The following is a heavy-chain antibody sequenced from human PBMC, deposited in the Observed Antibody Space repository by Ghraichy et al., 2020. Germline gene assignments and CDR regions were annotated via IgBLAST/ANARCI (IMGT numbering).Heavy chain of an antibody. Sequence: GGSPRLSCAASGFTFSSYWMSWVRQAPGKGLEWVANIKQDGSEKYYVDSVKGRFTISRDNAKNSLYLQMNSLRAEDTAVYYCASGTYYYDSSGYYLGHYWGQGTLVTVSS. CDR3: ASGTYYYDSSGYYLGHY. D-gene: IGHD3-22*01. CDR2: IKQDGSEK. CDR1: GFTFSSYW. J-gene: IGHJ4*02. V-gene: IGHV3-7*01.